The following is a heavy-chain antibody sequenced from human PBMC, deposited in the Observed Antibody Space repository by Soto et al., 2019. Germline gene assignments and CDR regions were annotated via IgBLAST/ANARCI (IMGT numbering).Heavy chain of an antibody. Sequence: EMQLVESGGGLVQPGRSLRLSCAASGFTFDDYAMHWVRQPPGKGLEWVSSISWNSGSIDYADSVKGRFTISRDNANNSFYLQIMSMLPDDTAFYYCSKDVGGLPSSGMDVWGRGTPVTVSS. J-gene: IGHJ6*02. CDR1: GFTFDDYA. CDR3: SKDVGGLPSSGMDV. D-gene: IGHD1-26*01. CDR2: ISWNSGSI. V-gene: IGHV3-9*01.